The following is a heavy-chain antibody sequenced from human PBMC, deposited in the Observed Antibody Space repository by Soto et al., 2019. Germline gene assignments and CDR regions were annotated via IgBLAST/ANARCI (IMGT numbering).Heavy chain of an antibody. CDR3: ARDQQQQLVDY. CDR1: GFTFSSYG. J-gene: IGHJ4*02. CDR2: IWYDGSNK. Sequence: PGGSLRLSCAASGFTFSSYGMHWVRQDPGKGLEWVAVIWYDGSNKYYADSVKGRFTISRDNSKNTLYLQMNSLRAEDTAVYYCARDQQQQLVDYWGQGTLVTVSS. V-gene: IGHV3-33*01. D-gene: IGHD6-13*01.